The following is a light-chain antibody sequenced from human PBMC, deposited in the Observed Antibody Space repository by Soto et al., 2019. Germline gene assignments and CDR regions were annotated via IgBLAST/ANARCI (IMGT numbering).Light chain of an antibody. V-gene: IGKV4-1*01. CDR3: QQYNHWPRMLS. J-gene: IGKJ4*01. Sequence: DIVMTQSPDSLAVSLVESATINFKSIQNILSSSNNKNYLAWYQQKPGKAPKLLIYKASTLKSGVPSRFSGSGSGTEFTLTINSLQSEDFAVYYCQQYNHWPRMLSFGGGTKVDI. CDR2: KAS. CDR1: QNILSSSNNKNY.